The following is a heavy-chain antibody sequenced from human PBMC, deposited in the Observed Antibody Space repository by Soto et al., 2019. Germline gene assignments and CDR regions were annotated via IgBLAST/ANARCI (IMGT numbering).Heavy chain of an antibody. J-gene: IGHJ4*02. D-gene: IGHD6-13*01. CDR2: IIPILGIA. V-gene: IGHV1-69*02. CDR1: GGTFSSYT. Sequence: QVQLVQSGAEVKKPGSSVKVSCKASGGTFSSYTISWVRQAPGQGLEWMGRIIPILGIANYAQKFQGRVTSTADKSTSTAYMELSSRRSEDTAVYYCAVSSSWTQYYFDYWGQGTLVTVSS. CDR3: AVSSSWTQYYFDY.